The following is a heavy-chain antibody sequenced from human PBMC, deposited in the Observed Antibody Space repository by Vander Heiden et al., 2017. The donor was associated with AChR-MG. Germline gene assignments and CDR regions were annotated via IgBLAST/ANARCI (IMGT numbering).Heavy chain of an antibody. V-gene: IGHV3-30-3*01. J-gene: IGHJ4*02. Sequence: QVQLVESGGGVVQPGRSLRLSCAASGFTFSSYAMHWLRQAPGKGLEWVAVRSYDGSNKYYADSVKGRFTISRDNSKNTLYLQMNSLRAEDTAVYYGARDPRRDGYNFSYYWGQGTLVTVSS. CDR3: ARDPRRDGYNFSYY. CDR2: RSYDGSNK. D-gene: IGHD5-12*01. CDR1: GFTFSSYA.